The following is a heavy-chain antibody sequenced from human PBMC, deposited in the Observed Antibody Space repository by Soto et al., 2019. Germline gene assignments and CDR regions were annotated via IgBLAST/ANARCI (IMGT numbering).Heavy chain of an antibody. CDR1: GYTFTSYG. J-gene: IGHJ5*02. V-gene: IGHV1-18*01. Sequence: QVQLVQSGAEMKNPGASVKVSCKASGYTFTSYGISWVRQAPGQGLEWMGWISGFNDDTNHAQKLQGRVTMTTEPPPSTAYMELRSLKSDDTAVYYCARSGSYYPARNWFGPWGQGTLVTVSS. D-gene: IGHD3-10*01. CDR3: ARSGSYYPARNWFGP. CDR2: ISGFNDDT.